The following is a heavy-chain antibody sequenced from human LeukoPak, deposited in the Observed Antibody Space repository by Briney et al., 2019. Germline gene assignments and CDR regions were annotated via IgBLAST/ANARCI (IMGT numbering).Heavy chain of an antibody. J-gene: IGHJ4*02. D-gene: IGHD6-13*01. CDR3: ARGRSSWYFDY. CDR1: GFIFSDYY. V-gene: IGHV3-11*04. CDR2: ISSGGSTI. Sequence: GGSLRLSCAASGFIFSDYYMSWIRQAPGKGLEWLSFISSGGSTIYYADSVKGRFTISRDNAQNSLYLQMNSLRAEDTAVYYCARGRSSWYFDYWGQGTLVTVSS.